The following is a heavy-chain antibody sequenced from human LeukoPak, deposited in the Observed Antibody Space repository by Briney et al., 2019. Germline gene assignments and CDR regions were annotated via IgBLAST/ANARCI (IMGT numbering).Heavy chain of an antibody. CDR1: GGSVSSGSYY. Sequence: SETLSLTCTVSGGSVSSGSYYWSWIRQPPGKGLEWIGYIYYSGSTNYNPSLKSRVTITVDTSKNQFSLKLSSVTAADTAVYYCARGTRGYSYGYVAYWGQGTLVTVSS. J-gene: IGHJ4*02. CDR2: IYYSGST. D-gene: IGHD5-18*01. V-gene: IGHV4-61*01. CDR3: ARGTRGYSYGYVAY.